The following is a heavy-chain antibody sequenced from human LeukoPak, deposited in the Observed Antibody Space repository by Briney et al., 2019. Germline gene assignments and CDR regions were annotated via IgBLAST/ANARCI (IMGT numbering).Heavy chain of an antibody. Sequence: GGSLRLSCAASGFAFSGSAMHWVRQASGKGLEWVGRIRSKANSYATAYAASVKGRFTISRDDSKNTAYLQMNSLKTEDTAVYYCTRHTPPGGITWGQGTLVTVSS. CDR3: TRHTPPGGIT. CDR1: GFAFSGSA. CDR2: IRSKANSYAT. D-gene: IGHD3-10*01. J-gene: IGHJ4*02. V-gene: IGHV3-73*01.